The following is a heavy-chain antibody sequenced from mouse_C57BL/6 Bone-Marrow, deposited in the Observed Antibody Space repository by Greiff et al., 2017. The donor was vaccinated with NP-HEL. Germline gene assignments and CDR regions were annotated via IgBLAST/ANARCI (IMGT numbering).Heavy chain of an antibody. D-gene: IGHD1-1*01. CDR3: ARAYYGSSYTTGAMDY. Sequence: EVKLRESGGGLVKPGGSLKLSCAASGFTFSDYGMHWVRQAPEKGLEWVAYISSGSSTIYYADTVKGRFTISRDNAKNTPFLQMTSLRSEDTAMYYCARAYYGSSYTTGAMDYWGQGTSVTVSS. CDR1: GFTFSDYG. CDR2: ISSGSSTI. V-gene: IGHV5-17*01. J-gene: IGHJ4*01.